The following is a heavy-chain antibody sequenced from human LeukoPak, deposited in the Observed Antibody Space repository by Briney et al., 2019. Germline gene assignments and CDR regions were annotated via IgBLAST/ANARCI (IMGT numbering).Heavy chain of an antibody. CDR2: ISGNGGTT. D-gene: IGHD4-23*01. CDR3: AKIPRWYTFYFGY. J-gene: IGHJ4*02. V-gene: IGHV3-23*01. CDR1: GFTFSSYA. Sequence: GGSLRLSCAASGFTFSSYAMNWVRQAPGKGLEWVSTISGNGGTTYYADSVKGRFTISRDNSKNTLYLQMNSLRAEDTAVYYCAKIPRWYTFYFGYWGQGTLVTVSS.